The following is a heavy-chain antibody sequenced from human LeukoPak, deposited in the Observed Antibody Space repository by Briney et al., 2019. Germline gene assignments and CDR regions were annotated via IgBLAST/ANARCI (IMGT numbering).Heavy chain of an antibody. CDR1: GFKFDDYG. D-gene: IGHD3-22*01. CDR2: PNWNGAWT. V-gene: IGHV3-20*04. Sequence: GGSLRLSCAASGFKFDDYGMSWVRQAPGKGLEWVCDPNWNGAWTGYADSVKGRFTISRDNAKNSLYLQMNSLRAEDTALYYCAGYYYDSSRAFDLWGQGTLVTVSA. J-gene: IGHJ5*02. CDR3: AGYYYDSSRAFDL.